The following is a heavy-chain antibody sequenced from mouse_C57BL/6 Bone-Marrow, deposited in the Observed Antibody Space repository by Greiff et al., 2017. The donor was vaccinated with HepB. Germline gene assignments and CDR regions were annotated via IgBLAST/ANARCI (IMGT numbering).Heavy chain of an antibody. V-gene: IGHV5-15*01. CDR2: ISNLAYSI. CDR1: GFTFSDYG. CDR3: ARLEGTAWFAY. D-gene: IGHD3-3*01. J-gene: IGHJ3*01. Sequence: DVQLVESGGGLVQPGGSLKLSCAASGFTFSDYGMAWVRQAPRKGPEWVAFISNLAYSIYYADTVTGRFTISRENAKNTLYLEMSSLRSEDTAMYYCARLEGTAWFAYWGQGTLVTVSA.